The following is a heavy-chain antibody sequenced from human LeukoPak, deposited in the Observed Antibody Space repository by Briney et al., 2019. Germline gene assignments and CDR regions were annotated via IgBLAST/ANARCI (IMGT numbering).Heavy chain of an antibody. V-gene: IGHV3-23*01. CDR2: ISGSGGST. D-gene: IGHD3-22*01. J-gene: IGHJ6*02. Sequence: GGSLRLSCAASGFTFSSYAMSWVRQAPGKGLEWVSAISGSGGSTYYEDSVKGRFTISRDNSKNTLYLQMNSLRAEDTAVYYCAKIFPDSSGYYYGMDVWGQGTTVTVSS. CDR3: AKIFPDSSGYYYGMDV. CDR1: GFTFSSYA.